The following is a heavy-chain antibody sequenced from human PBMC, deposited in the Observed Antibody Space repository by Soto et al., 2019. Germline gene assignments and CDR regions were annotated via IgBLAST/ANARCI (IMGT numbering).Heavy chain of an antibody. Sequence: GGSLRLSCAASGFTFSSYGMHWVRQAPGKGLEWVAVIWYDGSNKYYADSVKGRFTISRDNSKNTLYLQMNSLRAEDTAVYYCAREPSVPLFRKEGGGFDYWGQGTLVTVSS. J-gene: IGHJ4*02. D-gene: IGHD3-10*01. CDR3: AREPSVPLFRKEGGGFDY. CDR1: GFTFSSYG. CDR2: IWYDGSNK. V-gene: IGHV3-33*01.